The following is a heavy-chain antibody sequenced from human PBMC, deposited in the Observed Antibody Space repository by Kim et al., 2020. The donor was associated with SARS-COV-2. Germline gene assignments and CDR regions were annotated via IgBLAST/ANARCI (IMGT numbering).Heavy chain of an antibody. V-gene: IGHV3-7*03. D-gene: IGHD2-2*01. CDR1: GFTFSSYW. J-gene: IGHJ6*02. CDR2: IKQDGSEK. CDR3: ARDRLDVVVPATDYYYYGMDV. Sequence: GGSLRLSCAASGFTFSSYWMSWVRQAPGKGLEWVANIKQDGSEKYYVDSVKGRFTISRDNAKNSLYLQMNSLRAEDTAVYYCARDRLDVVVPATDYYYYGMDVWGQGTTVTVSS.